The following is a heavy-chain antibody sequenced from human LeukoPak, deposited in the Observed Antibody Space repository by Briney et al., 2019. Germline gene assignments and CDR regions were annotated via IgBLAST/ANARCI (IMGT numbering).Heavy chain of an antibody. Sequence: ASVKVSCKASGYTFTSYDINWVRQATGQGPEWMGWMNPNSGNIGYAQKFQGRVTMTRNTSISTAYMELSSLRSEDTAVYYCARGNYDFWSGYTPDYYYYYMDVWGKGTTVTVSS. J-gene: IGHJ6*03. CDR2: MNPNSGNI. V-gene: IGHV1-8*01. D-gene: IGHD3-3*01. CDR3: ARGNYDFWSGYTPDYYYYYMDV. CDR1: GYTFTSYD.